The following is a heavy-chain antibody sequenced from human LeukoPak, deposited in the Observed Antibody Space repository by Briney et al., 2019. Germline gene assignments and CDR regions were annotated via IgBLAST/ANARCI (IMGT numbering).Heavy chain of an antibody. CDR1: GYTFTSYG. Sequence: GASVKVSCKASGYTFTSYGISWVRQAPGQGLEWMGWISAYNGNTNYAQKLQGRVTMTTDTSTSTAYMELRSLRSDDTAVYYCARSYDSSGYLFFDYWGQGTLVTVSS. V-gene: IGHV1-18*01. J-gene: IGHJ4*02. CDR3: ARSYDSSGYLFFDY. D-gene: IGHD3-22*01. CDR2: ISAYNGNT.